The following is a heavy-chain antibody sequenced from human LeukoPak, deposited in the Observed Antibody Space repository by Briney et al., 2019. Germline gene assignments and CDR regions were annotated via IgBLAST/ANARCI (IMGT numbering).Heavy chain of an antibody. V-gene: IGHV3-23*01. CDR2: LRGSGGGT. CDR1: AIPLSHYG. D-gene: IGHD3-10*01. J-gene: IGHJ4*02. Sequence: LYCAGSAIPLSHYGMSGARPATGQGLEWVAELRGSGGGTNYANSVQSRFTISRDNAKNTLYLQMNRLRAEDTAVYFCAKRGVVIRVILVGFHKEAYSFDSWGQGALGTVSS. CDR3: AKRGVVIRVILVGFHKEAYSFDS.